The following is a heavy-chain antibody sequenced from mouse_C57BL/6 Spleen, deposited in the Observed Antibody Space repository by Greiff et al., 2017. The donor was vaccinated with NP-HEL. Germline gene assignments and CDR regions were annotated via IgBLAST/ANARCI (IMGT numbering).Heavy chain of an antibody. CDR1: GYAFSSYW. CDR2: IYPGDGDT. J-gene: IGHJ2*01. D-gene: IGHD2-4*01. CDR3: ARAYDYEAGFDY. Sequence: QVQLQQSGAELVKPGASVKISCKASGYAFSSYWMNWVKQRPGKGLEWIGQIYPGDGDTNYNGKFKGKATLTADKSSSTAYMQLSSLTSEDSAVYFCARAYDYEAGFDYWGQGTTLTVSS. V-gene: IGHV1-80*01.